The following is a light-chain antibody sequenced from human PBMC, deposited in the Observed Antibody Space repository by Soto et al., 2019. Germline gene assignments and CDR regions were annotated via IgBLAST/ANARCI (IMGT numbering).Light chain of an antibody. J-gene: IGKJ1*01. CDR3: QQYNSYRT. V-gene: IGKV1-5*03. Sequence: DIQMTQSPSTLSASVGDRVTITCRASQSISSWLAWYQQKPGKAPKLLIYKASSLESGVPSRFSGSESGTEFTFTISSLQPVDFATYKRQQYNSYRTFGQGTKVELK. CDR2: KAS. CDR1: QSISSW.